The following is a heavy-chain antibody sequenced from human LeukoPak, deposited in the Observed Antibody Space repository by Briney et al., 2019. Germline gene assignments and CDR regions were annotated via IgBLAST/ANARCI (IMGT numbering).Heavy chain of an antibody. CDR3: ARSAAYYDSSGPFDY. J-gene: IGHJ4*02. V-gene: IGHV5-51*01. CDR1: GYSFTSYW. Sequence: LGKSLKISCKGSGYSFTSYWIGWVRQMPGKGLEWMGIIYPGDSDTRYSPSFQGQVTISADKSISTAYLQWSSLKASDTAMYYCARSAAYYDSSGPFDYWGQGTLVTVSS. D-gene: IGHD3-22*01. CDR2: IYPGDSDT.